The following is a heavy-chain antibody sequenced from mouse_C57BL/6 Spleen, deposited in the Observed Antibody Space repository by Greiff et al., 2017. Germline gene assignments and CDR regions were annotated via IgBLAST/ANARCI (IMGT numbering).Heavy chain of an antibody. CDR1: GFTFSSYG. V-gene: IGHV5-6*01. D-gene: IGHD2-3*01. Sequence: EVQLVESGGDLVKPGGSLKLSCAASGFTFSSYGMSWVRQTPDKRLEWVATISSGGSFTYYPASVKGRFTISRANAKNTLYLQMSSLKSEDTAMYYCARHPFDGYSPWYVDVWGTGTTVTVSS. CDR2: ISSGGSFT. J-gene: IGHJ1*03. CDR3: ARHPFDGYSPWYVDV.